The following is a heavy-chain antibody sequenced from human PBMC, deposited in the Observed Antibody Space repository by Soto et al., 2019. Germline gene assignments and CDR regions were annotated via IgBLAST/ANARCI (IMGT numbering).Heavy chain of an antibody. CDR1: GYTFTSYY. V-gene: IGHV1-46*01. CDR2: INPSGGST. D-gene: IGHD3-22*01. Sequence: ASVKVSCKASGYTFTSYYMHWVRQAPRQGLEWMGIINPSGGSTSYAQKFQGRVTMTRDTSTSTVYMELSSLRSEDTAVYYCARASPYYDSSGYPHGDAFDIWGQGTMVTVSS. CDR3: ARASPYYDSSGYPHGDAFDI. J-gene: IGHJ3*02.